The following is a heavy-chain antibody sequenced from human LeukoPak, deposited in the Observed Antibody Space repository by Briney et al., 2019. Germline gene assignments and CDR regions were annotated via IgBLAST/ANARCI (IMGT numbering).Heavy chain of an antibody. CDR2: INPNSGGT. CDR1: GYTFTGYY. J-gene: IGHJ4*02. CDR3: AREGAKSSDY. Sequence: ASVKVSCKASGYTFTGYYMHWVRQAPGEGLEWMGWINPNSGGTNYAQRFQGRATMTRDTSISTAYMEVSRLRLDDTAVYYCAREGAKSSDYWGQGTLVTVSS. V-gene: IGHV1-2*02.